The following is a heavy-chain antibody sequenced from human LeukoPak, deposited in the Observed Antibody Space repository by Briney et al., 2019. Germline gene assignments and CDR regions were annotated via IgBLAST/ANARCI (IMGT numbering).Heavy chain of an antibody. CDR2: IYYSGST. D-gene: IGHD3-10*01. CDR1: GGSISSYY. V-gene: IGHV4-59*08. J-gene: IGHJ3*02. Sequence: SETLSLTCTVSGGSISSYYWSWIRQPPGKGLEWIGYIYYSGSTNYNPSLKSRVTISVDTSKNQFSLKLSSVTAADTAVYYCARQDTVVRGVRIIAAFDIWGRGTMVTVSS. CDR3: ARQDTVVRGVRIIAAFDI.